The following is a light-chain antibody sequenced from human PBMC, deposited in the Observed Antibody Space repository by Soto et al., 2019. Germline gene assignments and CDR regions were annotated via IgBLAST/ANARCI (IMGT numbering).Light chain of an antibody. V-gene: IGKV1-39*01. J-gene: IGKJ2*03. CDR2: GAV. Sequence: DIQMTQSPSSLSASVGDRVTITCRASQTINTYLNWYQQKIGKAPKLLIYGAVTFQSGVPSRISDSASGTQFTLTISSLTPEDFSTYECQQSYSIALCCGEGTMTQIK. CDR3: QQSYSIALC. CDR1: QTINTY.